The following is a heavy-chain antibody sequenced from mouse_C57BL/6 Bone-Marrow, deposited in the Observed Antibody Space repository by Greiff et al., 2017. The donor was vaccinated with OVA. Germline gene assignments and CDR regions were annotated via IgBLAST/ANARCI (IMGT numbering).Heavy chain of an antibody. CDR2: ISDGGSYT. V-gene: IGHV5-4*01. Sequence: EVKVVESGGGLVKPGGSLKLSCAASGFTFSSYAMSWVRQTPEKRLEWVATISDGGSYTYYPDNVKGRFTISRDNATNNLYLQMSHLKSEDTAMYYCARDLVYPFAYWGQGTLVTVSA. CDR1: GFTFSSYA. CDR3: ARDLVYPFAY. J-gene: IGHJ3*01.